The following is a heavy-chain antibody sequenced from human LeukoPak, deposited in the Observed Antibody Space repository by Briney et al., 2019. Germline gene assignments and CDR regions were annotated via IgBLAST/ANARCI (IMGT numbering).Heavy chain of an antibody. CDR3: AMGRGVGATLEP. V-gene: IGHV3-30*02. Sequence: GGSLRLSCAVSGFTFSSYGMHWVRQAPGKGLEWVAFIRYDGSNKYYADSVKGRFTISRDNAKNSLYLQMNSLRAEDTAVYYCAMGRGVGATLEPWGQGTLVTVSS. CDR1: GFTFSSYG. D-gene: IGHD1-26*01. CDR2: IRYDGSNK. J-gene: IGHJ5*02.